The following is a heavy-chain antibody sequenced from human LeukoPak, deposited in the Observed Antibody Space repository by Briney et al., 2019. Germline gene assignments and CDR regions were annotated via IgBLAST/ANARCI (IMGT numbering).Heavy chain of an antibody. D-gene: IGHD1-1*01. V-gene: IGHV4-34*01. Sequence: SETLSLICAVYGSSFSGYYWSWLRQPPGKGLEWIGEINHSGSTNYNPSLKSRVTILVDTSKNQFSLKLSSVTAADTAVYYCARGGWNPEPILYWGQVTLVTVSS. J-gene: IGHJ4*02. CDR2: INHSGST. CDR1: GSSFSGYY. CDR3: ARGGWNPEPILY.